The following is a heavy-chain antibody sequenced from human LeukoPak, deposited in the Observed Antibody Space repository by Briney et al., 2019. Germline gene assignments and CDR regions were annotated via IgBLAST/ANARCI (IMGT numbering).Heavy chain of an antibody. V-gene: IGHV4-39*07. Sequence: SETLSLTCTVSGGSISSRSYYWGWIRQPPGKGLEWIGYIYYTGSPYYNSSLKSRVTISVDTSKNQFSLKLSSVTAADTAVYYCAREGATFDPWGQGTLVTVSS. CDR1: GGSISSRSYY. CDR2: IYYTGSP. J-gene: IGHJ5*02. CDR3: AREGATFDP. D-gene: IGHD1-26*01.